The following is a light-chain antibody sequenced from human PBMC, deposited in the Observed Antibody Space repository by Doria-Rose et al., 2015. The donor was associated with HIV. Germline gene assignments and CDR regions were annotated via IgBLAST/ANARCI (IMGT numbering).Light chain of an antibody. J-gene: IGKJ1*01. Sequence: EIALTQSPGTLSLSPGERATLSCRASQSFSSTYLAWYQQKPGQAPSLLIYDGSTRATGFPDRFSASGSGTDFTLTINRLEPEDFALYYCHQYGTSWTFGQGTKVEI. CDR3: HQYGTSWT. CDR2: DGS. CDR1: QSFSSTY. V-gene: IGKV3-20*01.